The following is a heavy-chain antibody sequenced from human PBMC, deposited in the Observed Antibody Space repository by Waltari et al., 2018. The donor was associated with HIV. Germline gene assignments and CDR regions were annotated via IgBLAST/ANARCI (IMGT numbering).Heavy chain of an antibody. Sequence: VQLLASGGGLVQPGGSVRLSCAASGFTFSNFWMHWVRQVPGKGPVWISRLNGDGTTNLYADSVKGRFTISRDNTRDALYLQMNSLRAEDTAVYYCARRHATEGVLDLWGRGTLVTVSS. CDR2: LNGDGTTN. J-gene: IGHJ2*01. V-gene: IGHV3-74*01. D-gene: IGHD3-10*01. CDR1: GFTFSNFW. CDR3: ARRHATEGVLDL.